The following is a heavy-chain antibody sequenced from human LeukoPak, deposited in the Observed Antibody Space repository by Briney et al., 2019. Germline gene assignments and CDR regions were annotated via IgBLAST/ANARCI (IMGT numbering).Heavy chain of an antibody. J-gene: IGHJ5*02. CDR2: IWYDGSNK. Sequence: PGGSLRLSCAASGFTFSSYGMHWVRQAPGKGLEWVAVIWYDGSNKYYADSVKGRFTISRDNSKNTLYLQMNSLRAEDTAVYYCAKDYYDSSGYWINWFDPWGQGTLVTVSS. CDR3: AKDYYDSSGYWINWFDP. V-gene: IGHV3-33*06. D-gene: IGHD3-22*01. CDR1: GFTFSSYG.